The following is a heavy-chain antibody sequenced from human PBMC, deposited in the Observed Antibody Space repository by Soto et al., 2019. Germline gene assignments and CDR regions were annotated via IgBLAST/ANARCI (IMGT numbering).Heavy chain of an antibody. CDR3: ARDRKVAVAGGVYYFYYGMDV. CDR2: ISYDGSNK. D-gene: IGHD6-19*01. CDR1: GFTFSSYA. Sequence: GGSLRLSCAASGFTFSSYAMHWVRQAPGKGLEWVAVISYDGSNKYYADSVKGRFTISRDNSKNTLYLQMNSLRAEDTAVYYSARDRKVAVAGGVYYFYYGMDVWAEGTTVTVSS. J-gene: IGHJ6*04. V-gene: IGHV3-30-3*01.